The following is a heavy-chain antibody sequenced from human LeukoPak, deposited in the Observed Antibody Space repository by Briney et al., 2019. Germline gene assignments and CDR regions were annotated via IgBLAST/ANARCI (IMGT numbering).Heavy chain of an antibody. CDR2: ISYDGSNK. V-gene: IGHV3-30*18. J-gene: IGHJ6*02. CDR3: AKEGYDYYGMDV. CDR1: GFTFSSYG. Sequence: GGSLRLSCAASGFTFSSYGMHWVRQAPGKGLEWVAVISYDGSNKYYADSVKGRFTISRDNSKNTLYLQMNSLRAEDTAVYYCAKEGYDYYGMDVWGQGTTVTVSS.